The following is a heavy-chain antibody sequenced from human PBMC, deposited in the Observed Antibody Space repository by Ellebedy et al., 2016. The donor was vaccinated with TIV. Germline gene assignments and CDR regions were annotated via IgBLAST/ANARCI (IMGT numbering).Heavy chain of an antibody. CDR3: ARRYTIGGNGLLDY. CDR2: IYYSGST. D-gene: IGHD4-23*01. Sequence: LRLXXTVSGGSISGAAYYWSWIRQLPGKGLEWIGYIYYSGSTYYNPSLKNRLTMSVDTSKNQFSLNLTSVTDADTAVYYCARRYTIGGNGLLDYWGQGTLVTVS. CDR1: GGSISGAAYY. V-gene: IGHV4-31*03. J-gene: IGHJ4*02.